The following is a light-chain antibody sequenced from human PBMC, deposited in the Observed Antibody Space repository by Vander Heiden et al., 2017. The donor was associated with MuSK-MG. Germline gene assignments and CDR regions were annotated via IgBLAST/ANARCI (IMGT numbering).Light chain of an antibody. CDR2: HAS. CDR1: QSVSNNY. J-gene: IGKJ1*01. CDR3: QQYGSSPWT. V-gene: IGKV3-20*01. Sequence: EIVLTQSPGTLSLSPGERATLSCRASQSVSNNYLAWYQQKPGQAPRLLMYHASSRSTVIPDRFSGSGSGTDFTLTIRSLEPEDSAVYYCQQYGSSPWTFGQGTKVEIK.